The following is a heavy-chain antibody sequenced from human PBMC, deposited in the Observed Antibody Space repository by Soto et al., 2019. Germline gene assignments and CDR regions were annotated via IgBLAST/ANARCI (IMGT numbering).Heavy chain of an antibody. D-gene: IGHD3-10*01. Sequence: PSETLSLTCTVSGGSISSYYWSWIRQPPGKGLEWIGYIYYTGSTDHNPSLKSRVTISLDTSKNQVSLQLSSVTAADTAVYYCARVWGGAFDFWGQGTMVTVSS. CDR1: GGSISSYY. V-gene: IGHV4-59*01. CDR2: IYYTGST. CDR3: ARVWGGAFDF. J-gene: IGHJ3*01.